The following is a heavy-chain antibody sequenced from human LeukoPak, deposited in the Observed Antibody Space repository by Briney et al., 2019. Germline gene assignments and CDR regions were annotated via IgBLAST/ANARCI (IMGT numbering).Heavy chain of an antibody. J-gene: IGHJ4*02. CDR1: GGSISSGGYY. CDR2: IYYSGST. D-gene: IGHD3-22*01. V-gene: IGHV4-31*03. Sequence: SQTLSLTCTVSGGSISSGGYYWSWIRQHPGKGLEWIGYIYYSGSTYYSPSLKSRVTISVDTSKNQFSLKLSSVTAADTAVYYCARAHYDSSGYYPSFDYWGQGTLVTVSS. CDR3: ARAHYDSSGYYPSFDY.